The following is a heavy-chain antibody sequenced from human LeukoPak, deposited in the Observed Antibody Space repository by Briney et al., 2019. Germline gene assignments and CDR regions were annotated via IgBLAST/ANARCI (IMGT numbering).Heavy chain of an antibody. CDR2: IYPGDSDT. CDR1: GYSFTSYW. D-gene: IGHD3-10*01. CDR3: ARCITMVRGVPNWFDP. V-gene: IGHV5-51*01. Sequence: GESLKISCKGSGYSFTSYWIGWVRQMPGKSLEAMGIIYPGDSDTRYSPSFQGQVTISADKSISTAYLQWSSLKASDTAMYYCARCITMVRGVPNWFDPWGQGTLVTISS. J-gene: IGHJ5*02.